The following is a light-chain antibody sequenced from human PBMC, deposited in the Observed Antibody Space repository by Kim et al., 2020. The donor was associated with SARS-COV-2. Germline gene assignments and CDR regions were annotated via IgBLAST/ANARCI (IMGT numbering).Light chain of an antibody. CDR3: QQANTFPRT. V-gene: IGKV1-12*01. CDR1: QGISNW. J-gene: IGKJ2*01. CDR2: SAS. Sequence: DIQMTQSPSSVSASVGDRVTITCRASQGISNWLAWYQQKPGKAPKLLIYSASSLKSEVPLRFSGSGSGTDFTLTISSLQPEDFATYYCQQANTFPRTFGQGTKLEIK.